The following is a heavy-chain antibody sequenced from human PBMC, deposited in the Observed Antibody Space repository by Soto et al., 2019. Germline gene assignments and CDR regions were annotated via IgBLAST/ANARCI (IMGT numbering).Heavy chain of an antibody. J-gene: IGHJ6*02. D-gene: IGHD3-3*01. V-gene: IGHV4-31*11. Sequence: SETLSVTFAVSGGSISSCGYYWSWIRQHPGKGLEWIGYIYYSGSTYYNPSLKSRVTISVDTSKNQFSLKLSSVTAADTAVYYCARSYDFWSGSKDVFSYGMDVWGQGTTVTVSS. CDR3: ARSYDFWSGSKDVFSYGMDV. CDR1: GGSISSCGYY. CDR2: IYYSGST.